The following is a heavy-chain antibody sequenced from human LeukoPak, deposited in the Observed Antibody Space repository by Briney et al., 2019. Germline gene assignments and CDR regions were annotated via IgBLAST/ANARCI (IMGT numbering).Heavy chain of an antibody. CDR1: GFTFSSYA. V-gene: IGHV1-69*01. D-gene: IGHD3-3*01. Sequence: GGSLRLSCAASGFTFSSYAISWVRQAPGQGLEWMGGIIPIFGTANYAQKFQGRVTITADESTSTAYMELSSLRSEDTAVYYCAGSYDFWSGYPYWGQGTLVTVSS. J-gene: IGHJ4*02. CDR2: IIPIFGTA. CDR3: AGSYDFWSGYPY.